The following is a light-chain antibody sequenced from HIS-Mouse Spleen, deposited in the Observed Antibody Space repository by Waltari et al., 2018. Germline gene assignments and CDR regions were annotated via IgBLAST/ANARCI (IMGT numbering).Light chain of an antibody. CDR3: SSYTSSSFNVV. CDR1: SSDVGGYNY. Sequence: QSALTQPASVSGSPGQSITSSCTGTSSDVGGYNYVSGYQKHPGKAPKLMFYDVSNRPSGVSNRFSGSKSGNTASLTISGLQAEDEADYYCSSYTSSSFNVVFGGGTKLTVL. J-gene: IGLJ2*01. CDR2: DVS. V-gene: IGLV2-14*03.